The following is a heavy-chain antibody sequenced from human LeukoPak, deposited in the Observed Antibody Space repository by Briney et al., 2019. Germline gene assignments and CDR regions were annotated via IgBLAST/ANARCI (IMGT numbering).Heavy chain of an antibody. D-gene: IGHD4-11*01. CDR3: ARGRSNRGDY. J-gene: IGHJ4*02. Sequence: GGSLRLSCAASGFTFSSYAMHWVRQAPGEGLVWVSRINTDGSSTSYADSVKGRFTISRDNAKNTLYLQMNSLRAEDTAVYYCARGRSNRGDYWGQGTLVTVSS. CDR2: INTDGSST. V-gene: IGHV3-74*01. CDR1: GFTFSSYA.